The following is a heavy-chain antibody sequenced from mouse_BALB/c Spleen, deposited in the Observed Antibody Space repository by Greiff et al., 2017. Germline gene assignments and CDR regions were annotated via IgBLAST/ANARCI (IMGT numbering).Heavy chain of an antibody. D-gene: IGHD2-4*01. CDR1: GFTFSSFG. CDR2: ISSGSSTI. CDR3: ARSTMITTWFAY. V-gene: IGHV5-17*02. J-gene: IGHJ3*01. Sequence: EVQGVESGGGLVQPGGSRKLSCAASGFTFSSFGMHWVRQAPEKGLEWVAYISSGSSTIYYADTVKGRFTISRDNPKNTLFLQMTSLRSEDTAMYYCARSTMITTWFAYWGQGTLVTVSA.